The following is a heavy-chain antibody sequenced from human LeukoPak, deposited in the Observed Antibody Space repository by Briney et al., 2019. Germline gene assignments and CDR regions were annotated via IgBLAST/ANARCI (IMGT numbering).Heavy chain of an antibody. Sequence: SETLSLTRTVSGGSISSSSSYWGWIRQPPGKGLEWIGNVYYSGTTYYNPSLKSRVTISVDTSKNQFSLKLSSVTAADTAVYYCARRGGSNYGHDYWGLGTLVTVSS. CDR1: GGSISSSSSY. CDR3: ARRGGSNYGHDY. J-gene: IGHJ4*02. D-gene: IGHD5-18*01. V-gene: IGHV4-39*01. CDR2: VYYSGTT.